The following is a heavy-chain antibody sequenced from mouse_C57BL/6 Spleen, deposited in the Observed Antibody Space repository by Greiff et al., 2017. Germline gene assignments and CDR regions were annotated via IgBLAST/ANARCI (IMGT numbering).Heavy chain of an antibody. V-gene: IGHV14-4*01. J-gene: IGHJ4*01. Sequence: VQLQQSGAELVRPGASVKLSCTASGFNITDDYMHWVKQRPEQGLEWIGWLDPENGDTEYASQFQGKATIPADTSSNTAYLQLSSLTSEDTAVYYYRKAMDYWGQGTSVTVSS. CDR2: LDPENGDT. CDR3: RKAMDY. CDR1: GFNITDDY.